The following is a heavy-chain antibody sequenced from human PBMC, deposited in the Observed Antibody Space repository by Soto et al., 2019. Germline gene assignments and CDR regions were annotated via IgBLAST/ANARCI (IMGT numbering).Heavy chain of an antibody. CDR1: GFPFRSHA. CDR3: AKEIFAAAYAATSAFDL. D-gene: IGHD2-8*01. V-gene: IGHV3-23*01. CDR2: VDGSGGDT. Sequence: GGALRLSRAAPGFPFRSHALGRLRPAPGTGPEWVAFVDGSGGDTSYADSVKGRFTISRDNSENSPYLHMNSLRAEDTGRYFCAKEIFAAAYAATSAFDLWGQGTLVTVSS. J-gene: IGHJ4*02.